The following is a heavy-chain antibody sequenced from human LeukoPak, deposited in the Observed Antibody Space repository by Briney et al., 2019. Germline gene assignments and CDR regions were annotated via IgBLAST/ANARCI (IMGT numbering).Heavy chain of an antibody. V-gene: IGHV3-69-1*01. CDR1: GFTFSSHS. CDR2: MTVTNKI. CDR3: ARAQTLFWEFDGFDI. Sequence: GGSLRLSCAASGFTFSSHSINWVRQAPGKGLEWIATMTVTNKIYYADSVKGRFTISRDNAENSVYLQMNSLRDEDTAVYSCARAQTLFWEFDGFDIWGRGTKVTVSS. J-gene: IGHJ3*02. D-gene: IGHD3-3*01.